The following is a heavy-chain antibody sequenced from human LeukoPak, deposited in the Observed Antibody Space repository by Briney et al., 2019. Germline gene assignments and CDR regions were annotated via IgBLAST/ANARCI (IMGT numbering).Heavy chain of an antibody. CDR3: ATDRPSYYYDSSGYSY. V-gene: IGHV1-24*01. CDR2: FDPEDGET. Sequence: ASVKVSCKVSGYTLTELSMHWVRQAPGKGLEWMGGFDPEDGETTYAQKFQGRVTMTEDTSTDTAYMELSSLRSEDTAVYYCATDRPSYYYDSSGYSYWGQGTLVTVSS. D-gene: IGHD3-22*01. J-gene: IGHJ4*02. CDR1: GYTLTELS.